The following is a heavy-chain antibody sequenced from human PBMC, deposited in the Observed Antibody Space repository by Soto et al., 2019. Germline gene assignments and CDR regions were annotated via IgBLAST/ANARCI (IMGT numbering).Heavy chain of an antibody. Sequence: EVQLVESGGGLVQPGGSLRLSCAASGFTFSSYEMNWVRQAPGKGLEWVSYISSSGSTIYYADSVKDRFTISRDNAKNSLYLQMNSLRAEDTAVYYCAREGGGSYFIDYWGQGTLVTVAS. CDR3: AREGGGSYFIDY. V-gene: IGHV3-48*03. J-gene: IGHJ4*02. CDR1: GFTFSSYE. CDR2: ISSSGSTI. D-gene: IGHD1-26*01.